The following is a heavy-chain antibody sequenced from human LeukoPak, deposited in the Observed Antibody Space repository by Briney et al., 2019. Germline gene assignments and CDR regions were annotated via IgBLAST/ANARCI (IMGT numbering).Heavy chain of an antibody. CDR3: SKDGHYDSSGFTLQY. CDR2: ISSSGTNT. Sequence: GGSLRLSCAASGFTFTKYAMAWVRQAPGRGPEWVSTISSSGTNTYYADSVKGRFTISRDNSKNTLYLQMNSLRAEDTAVYYCSKDGHYDSSGFTLQYWGQGTLVTVSS. D-gene: IGHD3-22*01. V-gene: IGHV3-23*01. CDR1: GFTFTKYA. J-gene: IGHJ1*01.